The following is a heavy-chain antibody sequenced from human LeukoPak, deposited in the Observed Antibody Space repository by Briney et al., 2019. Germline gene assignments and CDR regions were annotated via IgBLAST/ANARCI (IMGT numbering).Heavy chain of an antibody. CDR2: IYGGGSGST. CDR3: AKDFTPDGIWDIDY. D-gene: IGHD1-14*01. J-gene: IGHJ4*02. CDR1: GFTFSKYT. V-gene: IGHV3-23*01. Sequence: LAGGSLRLSCVASGFTFSKYTMSWVRQAPGKGLEWVSGIYGGGSGSTFYAESVKGRFTISRDNSKNTLYLQMNSLRDEDTAIYYCAKDFTPDGIWDIDYWGRGTLITVSS.